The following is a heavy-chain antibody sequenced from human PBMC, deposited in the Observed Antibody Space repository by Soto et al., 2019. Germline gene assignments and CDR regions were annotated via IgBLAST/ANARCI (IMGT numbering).Heavy chain of an antibody. CDR1: SYTFTSHG. CDR2: ISAYNGNT. J-gene: IGHJ4*02. Sequence: QVQLVQSGAEVKKPGASVKVSCKTSSYTFTSHGISWVRQAPGQGLEWMGWISAYNGNTNYAQKLQGRVTMTTDTPTSTAYMELRSLRSDDTAVYYCARTYCSSARCYSDYWGQGTLVTVSS. V-gene: IGHV1-18*04. D-gene: IGHD2-2*01. CDR3: ARTYCSSARCYSDY.